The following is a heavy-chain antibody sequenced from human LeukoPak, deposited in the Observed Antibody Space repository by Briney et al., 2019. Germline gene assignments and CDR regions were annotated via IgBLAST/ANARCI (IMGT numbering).Heavy chain of an antibody. CDR2: MYTSGTT. V-gene: IGHV4-4*07. J-gene: IGHJ4*02. CDR1: GASISRYY. CDR3: ARDKSADY. Sequence: SETLSLTCTVSGASISRYYWSWIRQPAGKGLEWLGRMYTSGTTNYNPSLRSRVTMSLDTSKNQFSLKLSSVTAADTAVYYCARDKSADYWGQGTLITVSS.